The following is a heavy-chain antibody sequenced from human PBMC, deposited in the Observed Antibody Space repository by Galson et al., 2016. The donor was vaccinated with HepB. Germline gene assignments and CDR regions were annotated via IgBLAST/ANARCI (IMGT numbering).Heavy chain of an antibody. D-gene: IGHD2-8*01. Sequence: QSGAEVKRPGESLKISCKGSGYSFTSYWIGWVRQMPGKGLEWIGMTYPDDSDTRYSPSFQDQVTMSADKSINTAYLQWSSLKASDTAMYYCARLSWDAKRLEYWGQGTLVTVSS. V-gene: IGHV5-51*01. CDR2: TYPDDSDT. CDR1: GYSFTSYW. CDR3: ARLSWDAKRLEY. J-gene: IGHJ4*02.